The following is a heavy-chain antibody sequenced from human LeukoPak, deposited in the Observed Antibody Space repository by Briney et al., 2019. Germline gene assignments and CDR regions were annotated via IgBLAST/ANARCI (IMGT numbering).Heavy chain of an antibody. CDR2: ISYDGSNK. V-gene: IGHV3-30-3*01. Sequence: PGRSLRLSCAASGFTFSSYAMHWVRQAPGKGLEWVAVISYDGSNKYYADSVKGRFTISRDNSKNTLYLQMNSRRAEDTAVYYCVRRMGTTGTADYWGQGTLVTVSS. J-gene: IGHJ4*02. D-gene: IGHD1-1*01. CDR3: VRRMGTTGTADY. CDR1: GFTFSSYA.